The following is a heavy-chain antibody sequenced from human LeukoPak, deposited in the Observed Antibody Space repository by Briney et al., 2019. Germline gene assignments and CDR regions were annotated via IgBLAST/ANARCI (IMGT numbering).Heavy chain of an antibody. CDR2: IIPIFGTA. CDR3: AGRADIASGWYKGGDQFDY. V-gene: IGHV1-69*13. CDR1: GGTFSSYA. J-gene: IGHJ4*02. D-gene: IGHD6-19*01. Sequence: SVKVSCKASGGTFSSYAISWVRQAPGQGLEWMGGIIPIFGTANYAQKFQGRVTITADESTSTAYMELSSLRSEDTAVYYCAGRADIASGWYKGGDQFDYWGQGTLVTVSS.